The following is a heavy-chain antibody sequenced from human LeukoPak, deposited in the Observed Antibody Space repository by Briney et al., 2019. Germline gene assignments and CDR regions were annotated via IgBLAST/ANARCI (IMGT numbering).Heavy chain of an antibody. J-gene: IGHJ4*02. Sequence: GGSLRLSCAASGFTFSIYSMNWVRQAPGKGLEWVSYISVGSHIIYYADCVKGRFTISRDNAKNSLYLQMNSLRAEDTAVYYCAKDLGDGSGSSMFDYWGQGTLVTVSA. CDR3: AKDLGDGSGSSMFDY. CDR1: GFTFSIYS. D-gene: IGHD3-10*01. V-gene: IGHV3-48*01. CDR2: ISVGSHII.